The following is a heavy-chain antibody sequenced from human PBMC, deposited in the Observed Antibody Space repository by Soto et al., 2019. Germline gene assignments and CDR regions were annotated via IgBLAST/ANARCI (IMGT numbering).Heavy chain of an antibody. CDR2: IIPIFGTA. V-gene: IGHV1-69*13. CDR3: AGVSTSCFHCLDP. CDR1: GGTFSSYA. J-gene: IGHJ5*02. D-gene: IGHD2-2*01. Sequence: SVKVSCKASGGTFSSYAISWVRQAPGQGLEWMGGIIPIFGTANYAQKFQGRVTITADEATSTAYMELSSLRSEDTAVYYCAGVSTSCFHCLDPSGQGPLVTVTS.